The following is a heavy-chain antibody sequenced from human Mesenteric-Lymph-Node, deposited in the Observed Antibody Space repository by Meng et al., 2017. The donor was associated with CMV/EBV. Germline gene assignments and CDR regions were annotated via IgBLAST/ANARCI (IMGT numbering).Heavy chain of an antibody. CDR3: ARAAYFDY. Sequence: LSLTCAASGFTFSSYSISWVRQAPGQGLEWVSYISTSGSTIYYTDSVKGRFTISRDNANNSLYLQMNSLRAEDTAVYYCARAAYFDYWGQGTLVTVSS. J-gene: IGHJ4*02. V-gene: IGHV3-48*04. CDR2: ISTSGSTI. CDR1: GFTFSSYS.